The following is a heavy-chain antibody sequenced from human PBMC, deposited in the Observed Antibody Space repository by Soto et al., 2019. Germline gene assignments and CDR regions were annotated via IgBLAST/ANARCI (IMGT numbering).Heavy chain of an antibody. CDR2: IYYSGST. J-gene: IGHJ4*02. V-gene: IGHV4-59*08. CDR3: ASSSVAGQFDY. D-gene: IGHD6-19*01. CDR1: GGSISSYY. Sequence: PSETLSLTCTVSGGSISSYYWSWIRQPPGKGLEWIGYIYYSGSTNYNPSLKSRVTISVDTSKNQFSLKLSSVTAADTAVYYCASSSVAGQFDYWGQGTLVTVSS.